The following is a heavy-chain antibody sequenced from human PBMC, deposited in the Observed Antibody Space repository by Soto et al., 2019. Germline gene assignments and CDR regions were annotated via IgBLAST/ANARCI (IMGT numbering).Heavy chain of an antibody. CDR1: GDTFGRFT. CDR2: IKPISDNT. CDR3: ARDPSTINKLIGVWFDP. D-gene: IGHD4-4*01. J-gene: IGHJ5*02. V-gene: IGHV1-69*01. Sequence: QIRLVQSGAEVQKPGSSVRVSCKASGDTFGRFTINWVWQAPGQGLEWMGGIKPISDNTNYAQRFQGRVTFTADASTSTVYLELSSLRSEDTAMYYCARDPSTINKLIGVWFDPWDQGTLVTVSS.